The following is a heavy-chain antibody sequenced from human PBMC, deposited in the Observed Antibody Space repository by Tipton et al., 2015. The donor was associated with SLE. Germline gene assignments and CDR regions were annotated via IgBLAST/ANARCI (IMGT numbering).Heavy chain of an antibody. CDR2: TDYGGTT. V-gene: IGHV4-31*03. J-gene: IGHJ6*03. CDR3: ARRWLGYYYMDV. D-gene: IGHD3-9*01. Sequence: TLSLTCSVSGSTLSRGGYHWSWIRQHPGKGLEWLAYTDYGGTTYYNPSLESRLTTSVDRSRNQFSLKVSSVTAADTAVYYCARRWLGYYYMDVWGKGTTVTVSS. CDR1: GSTLSRGGYH.